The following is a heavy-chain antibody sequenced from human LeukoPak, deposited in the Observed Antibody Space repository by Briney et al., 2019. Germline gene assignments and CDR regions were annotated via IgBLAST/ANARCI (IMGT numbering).Heavy chain of an antibody. Sequence: ASVKVSCKASGGTFSSYAISWVRQAPGQGLEWMGGIIPIFGTANYAQKFQGRVTITTDESTSTAYMELSSLRSEDTAVYYCARATKTLRFLEWSRDYYYMDVWGKGTTVTVSS. J-gene: IGHJ6*03. CDR2: IIPIFGTA. V-gene: IGHV1-69*05. D-gene: IGHD3-3*01. CDR1: GGTFSSYA. CDR3: ARATKTLRFLEWSRDYYYMDV.